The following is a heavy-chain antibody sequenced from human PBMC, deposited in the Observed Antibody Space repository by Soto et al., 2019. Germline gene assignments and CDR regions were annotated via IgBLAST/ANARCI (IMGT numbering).Heavy chain of an antibody. Sequence: SETLSLTCTVSAGSINNYYWTWIRQPPGKGLEWVGYIYYTGSTSYNPSLRGRVTISLDRSKNQFSLKLTSVTTADTAVYYCKRSSTGYAFDIWGQGTMVTVSS. V-gene: IGHV4-59*01. D-gene: IGHD2-8*02. CDR2: IYYTGST. J-gene: IGHJ3*02. CDR1: AGSINNYY. CDR3: KRSSTGYAFDI.